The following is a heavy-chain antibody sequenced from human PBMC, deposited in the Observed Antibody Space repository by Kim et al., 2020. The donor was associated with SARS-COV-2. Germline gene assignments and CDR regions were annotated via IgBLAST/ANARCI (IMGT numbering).Heavy chain of an antibody. Sequence: SETLSLTCTVSGGSISSSSYYWGWIRQPPGKGLEWIGSIYYSGSTYYNPSLKSRVTISVDTSKNQFSLKLRSVTAADTAVYYCARGKWLTPFDYWGQGTLVTVSS. V-gene: IGHV4-39*07. CDR3: ARGKWLTPFDY. D-gene: IGHD3-22*01. CDR1: GGSISSSSYY. J-gene: IGHJ4*02. CDR2: IYYSGST.